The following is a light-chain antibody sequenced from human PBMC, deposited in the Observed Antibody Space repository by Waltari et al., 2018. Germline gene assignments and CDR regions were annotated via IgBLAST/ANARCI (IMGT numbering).Light chain of an antibody. J-gene: IGLJ3*02. V-gene: IGLV2-14*03. CDR3: SSYTTRGTWV. CDR2: DVS. CDR1: FRHSGASDY. Sequence: QSALTQPASVSASPGPSITFSCTAAFRHSGASDYLSWYQQLPGRAPKLLIYDVSHRPSGVSERLSGSKSGNTASLTISGLQPEDEADYYCSSYTTRGTWVFGGGTKLTVL.